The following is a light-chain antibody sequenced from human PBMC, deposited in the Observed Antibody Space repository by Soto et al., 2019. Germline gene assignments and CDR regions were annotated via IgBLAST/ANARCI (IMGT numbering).Light chain of an antibody. Sequence: QSVLTQPPSVSAAPGQKVTISCSGSSSNIGNNYVSWYQQLPGTAPKLLIYDNNKRPSGIPDRFSGSKSGTSATLGITGLQTGDEADYYCETSDSSLSAVVFGGGTKLTVL. CDR3: ETSDSSLSAVV. V-gene: IGLV1-51*01. CDR2: DNN. CDR1: SSNIGNNY. J-gene: IGLJ2*01.